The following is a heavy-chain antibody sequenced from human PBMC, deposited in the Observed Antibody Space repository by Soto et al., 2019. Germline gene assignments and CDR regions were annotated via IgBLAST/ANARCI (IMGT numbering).Heavy chain of an antibody. V-gene: IGHV3-30-3*01. CDR1: GFTFSSYA. CDR2: ISYDGSNK. Sequence: GGSLRLSCAASGFTFSSYAMHWVRQAPGKGLEWVAVISYDGSNKYYADSVKGRFTISRDNSKNTLYLQMNSLRAEDTAVYYCARVSKHGDYVLLAVAHYYYYGMDVWGQGTTVTVSS. CDR3: ARVSKHGDYVLLAVAHYYYYGMDV. J-gene: IGHJ6*02. D-gene: IGHD4-17*01.